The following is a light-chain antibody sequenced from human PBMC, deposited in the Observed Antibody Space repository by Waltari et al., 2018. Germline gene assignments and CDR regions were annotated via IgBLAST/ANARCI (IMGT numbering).Light chain of an antibody. CDR2: YNSDSGK. V-gene: IGLV5-37*01. J-gene: IGLJ3*02. CDR1: SDINVGDFN. Sequence: QPVLTQPPSSSASPGESARLTCTLPSDINVGDFNIYCSQPTPGSPPRFLLYYNSDSGKAQGSGVPSRFSGSKDASANAGILLISGLQSEDEADYYCMFWPSNVWVFGGGTKLTVL. CDR3: MFWPSNVWV.